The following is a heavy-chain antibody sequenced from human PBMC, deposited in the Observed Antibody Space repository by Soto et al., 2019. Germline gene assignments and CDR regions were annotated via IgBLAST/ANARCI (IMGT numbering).Heavy chain of an antibody. V-gene: IGHV3-15*07. CDR1: GSTFSNAW. CDR2: IKSKTDGGTT. J-gene: IGHJ4*02. D-gene: IGHD3-22*01. Sequence: PGGSLRLSCAASGSTFSNAWMNWVRQAPGKGLEWVGRIKSKTDGGTTDYAAPVKGRFTISRDDSKNTLYLQMNSLKTEDTAVYYCTTEYDSSGPDVYWGQGTLVTVSS. CDR3: TTEYDSSGPDVY.